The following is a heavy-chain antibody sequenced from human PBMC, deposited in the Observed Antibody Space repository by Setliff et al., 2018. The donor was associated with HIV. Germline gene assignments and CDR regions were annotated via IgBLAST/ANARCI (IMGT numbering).Heavy chain of an antibody. CDR1: GGSFTEYY. D-gene: IGHD3-22*01. CDR3: ARGSSYDSSGYYFNWFDP. V-gene: IGHV4-34*01. Sequence: SETLSLTCAVYGGSFTEYYWNWIRQPPGKGLEWIGEINHSGSTNYNPSLKSRVTISLDTSKNQFSLKLSSVTAADTAVYYCARGSSYDSSGYYFNWFDPWGQGTLVTVSS. CDR2: INHSGST. J-gene: IGHJ5*02.